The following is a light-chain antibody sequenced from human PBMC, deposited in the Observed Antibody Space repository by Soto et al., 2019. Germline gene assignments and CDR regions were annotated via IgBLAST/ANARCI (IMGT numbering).Light chain of an antibody. J-gene: IGKJ2*01. CDR2: AAS. V-gene: IGKV1D-12*01. CDR3: QQANASPST. Sequence: GRAPKLLIYAASSLQTGVPSRFSGSQSGTDFSLTITNLQPEDFATYYCQQANASPSTFGQGTKVDIK.